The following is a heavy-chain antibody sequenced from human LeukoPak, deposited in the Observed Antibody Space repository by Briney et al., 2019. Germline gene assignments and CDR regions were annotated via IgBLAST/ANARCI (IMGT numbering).Heavy chain of an antibody. V-gene: IGHV4-59*01. Sequence: SETLSLTGTVSGGSISSYYWSWIRQPPGKGLEWIGYIYYSGSTNYNPSLKSRVTISVDTSKNQFSLKLSSVTAADTAVYYCARAYSSSWYGFDYWGQGTLVTVSS. CDR3: ARAYSSSWYGFDY. D-gene: IGHD6-13*01. CDR1: GGSISSYY. J-gene: IGHJ4*02. CDR2: IYYSGST.